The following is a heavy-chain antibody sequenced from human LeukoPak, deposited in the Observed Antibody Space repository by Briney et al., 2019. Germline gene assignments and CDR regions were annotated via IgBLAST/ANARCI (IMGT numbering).Heavy chain of an antibody. CDR2: ISSSSSYI. Sequence: RSGGSLRLSCAASGFTFSSYSMNWVRQAPGKGLEWVSSISSSSSYIYYADSVKGRFTISRDNAKNSLYLQMNSLRAEDTAVYYCARPHKNYAAFDIWGQGTMVTVSS. CDR3: ARPHKNYAAFDI. J-gene: IGHJ3*02. V-gene: IGHV3-21*01. CDR1: GFTFSSYS. D-gene: IGHD1-7*01.